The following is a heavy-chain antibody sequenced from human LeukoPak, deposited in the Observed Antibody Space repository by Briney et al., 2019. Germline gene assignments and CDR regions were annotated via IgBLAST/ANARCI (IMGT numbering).Heavy chain of an antibody. CDR1: GFTLSAYW. V-gene: IGHV3-7*04. Sequence: GGSLRLSCAASGFTLSAYWMSWVRQAPGKGLEWVANIKQDGSEKYYVDSVKGRFTISRDNAKNSLYLQMNSQRAEDTAVYYCARDIGASGIWGQGTMVTVSS. J-gene: IGHJ3*02. CDR3: ARDIGASGI. CDR2: IKQDGSEK. D-gene: IGHD1-26*01.